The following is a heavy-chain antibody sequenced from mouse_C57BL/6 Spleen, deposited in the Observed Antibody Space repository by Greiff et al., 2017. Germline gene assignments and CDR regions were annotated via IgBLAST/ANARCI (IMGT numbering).Heavy chain of an antibody. Sequence: VQLQQSGPVLVKPGASVKMSCKASGYTFTDYYMNWVKQSHGKSLEWIGVINPYNGGTSSNQKFKGKATLTVEKSSSTAYMALNSLTSKDSAVYYCARNGSSGNASDYWGQGTTLTVSS. CDR2: INPYNGGT. D-gene: IGHD3-2*02. CDR3: ARNGSSGNASDY. J-gene: IGHJ4*01. CDR1: GYTFTDYY. V-gene: IGHV1-19*01.